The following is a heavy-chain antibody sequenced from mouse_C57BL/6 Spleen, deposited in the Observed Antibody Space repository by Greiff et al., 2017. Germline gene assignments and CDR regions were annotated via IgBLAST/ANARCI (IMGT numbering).Heavy chain of an antibody. CDR3: ARDYGNYYWYFDV. D-gene: IGHD2-1*01. CDR2: ISSGSSTI. Sequence: EVKVVESGGGLVKPGGSLTLSCAASGFTFSDYGMHWVRQAPEKGLEWVAYISSGSSTIYYADTVTGRFTISRDNAKNTLFLQMTSLRSEDTAMYYCARDYGNYYWYFDVWGTGTTVTVSS. V-gene: IGHV5-17*01. CDR1: GFTFSDYG. J-gene: IGHJ1*03.